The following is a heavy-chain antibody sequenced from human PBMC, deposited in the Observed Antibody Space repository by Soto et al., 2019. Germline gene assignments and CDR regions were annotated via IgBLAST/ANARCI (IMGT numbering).Heavy chain of an antibody. J-gene: IGHJ3*02. V-gene: IGHV3-48*02. Sequence: GGSLRLSCAASGFTFSSYSMNWVRQAPGKGLEWVSYISSSSSTIYYAVSVKGRFTISRDNAKNSLYLQMNSLRDEDTAVYYCARDWSTDYYDSSGPDDAFDIWGQGTMVTVSS. CDR2: ISSSSSTI. CDR1: GFTFSSYS. D-gene: IGHD3-22*01. CDR3: ARDWSTDYYDSSGPDDAFDI.